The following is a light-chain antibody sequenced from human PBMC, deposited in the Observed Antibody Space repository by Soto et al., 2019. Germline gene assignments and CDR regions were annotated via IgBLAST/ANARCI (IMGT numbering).Light chain of an antibody. J-gene: IGLJ1*01. CDR2: EVT. CDR3: SSYGGSNNLV. CDR1: SSDVGSYNY. V-gene: IGLV2-8*01. Sequence: QSALTQPPSASGSPGQSVTISCTGTSSDVGSYNYVSWFQQHPGKAPKLVIYEVTKRPSGVPERFSGSKSGNTASLTISGLQPEDEADYYCSSYGGSNNLVFGTGTKVTVL.